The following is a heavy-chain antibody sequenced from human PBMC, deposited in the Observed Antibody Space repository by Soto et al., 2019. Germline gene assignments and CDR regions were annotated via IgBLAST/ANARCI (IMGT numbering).Heavy chain of an antibody. J-gene: IGHJ6*04. Sequence: PGGSLRLSCAASGFTFSSYGMHWVRQAPGKGLEWVAVILYDGSNKYYADSVKGRFTISRDNSKNTLYLQMNSLRAEDTAVYYCAKTGIATAGKHFYAMDVCGERTTVTDYS. CDR1: GFTFSSYG. CDR2: ILYDGSNK. D-gene: IGHD6-13*01. V-gene: IGHV3-33*06. CDR3: AKTGIATAGKHFYAMDV.